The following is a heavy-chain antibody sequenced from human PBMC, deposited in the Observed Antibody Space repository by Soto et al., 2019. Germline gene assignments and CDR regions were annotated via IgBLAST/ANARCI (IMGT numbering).Heavy chain of an antibody. V-gene: IGHV3-23*01. D-gene: IGHD6-19*01. J-gene: IGHJ4*02. CDR3: AKTAEAVAGTVYGY. Sequence: EVQLLESGGGLVQPGGSLRLSCAASGFTFSTYAMGWVRQAPGKGLERVSAIGGGGGSTYYADSVKGRFTISRDNSENTLYLQMNSLTADDTAVYYCAKTAEAVAGTVYGYWGQGTLVTVSS. CDR2: IGGGGGST. CDR1: GFTFSTYA.